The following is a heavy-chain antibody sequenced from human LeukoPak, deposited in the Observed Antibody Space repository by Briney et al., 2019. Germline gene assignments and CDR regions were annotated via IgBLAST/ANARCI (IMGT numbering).Heavy chain of an antibody. J-gene: IGHJ5*02. CDR1: GFTVSSNY. V-gene: IGHV3-53*01. CDR2: IYSGGST. Sequence: GGSLRLSCAASGFTVSSNYMSWVRQAPGKGLEWVSVIYSGGSTYYADSVKGRFTISRDNSKNTLYLRMNSLRAEDTAVYYCARDSVGATRFDPWGQGTLVTVSS. D-gene: IGHD1-26*01. CDR3: ARDSVGATRFDP.